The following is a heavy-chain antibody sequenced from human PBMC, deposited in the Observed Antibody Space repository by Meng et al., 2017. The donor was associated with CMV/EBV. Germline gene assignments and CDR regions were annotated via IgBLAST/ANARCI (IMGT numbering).Heavy chain of an antibody. CDR1: GGTFSSYA. J-gene: IGHJ6*02. Sequence: SVKVSCKASGGTFSSYATSWVRQAPGQGLEWMGGIIPILGIANYAQKFQGRVTITADKSTSTAYMELSSLRSEDTAVYYCARDESSSSGYYYYYGMDVWGQGTTVTVSS. V-gene: IGHV1-69*10. D-gene: IGHD6-6*01. CDR3: ARDESSSSGYYYYYGMDV. CDR2: IIPILGIA.